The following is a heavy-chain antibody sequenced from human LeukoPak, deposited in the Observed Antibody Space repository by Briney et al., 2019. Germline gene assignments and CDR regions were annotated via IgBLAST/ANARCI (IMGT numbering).Heavy chain of an antibody. J-gene: IGHJ4*02. Sequence: GGSLRLSCAASGFTFSSYSMTWVRQAPGKGLEWVANIKQDGSEKYYVDSVKGRFTISRDNAKNSLYLQMNSLRAEDTALYSCARGXTXLLDWGQGTLVTVSS. V-gene: IGHV3-7*01. CDR2: IKQDGSEK. D-gene: IGHD2-21*01. CDR3: ARGXTXLLD. CDR1: GFTFSSYS.